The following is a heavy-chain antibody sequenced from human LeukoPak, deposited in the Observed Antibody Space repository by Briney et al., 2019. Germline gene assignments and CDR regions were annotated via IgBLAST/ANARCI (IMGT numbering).Heavy chain of an antibody. CDR3: ARGSAWYDY. J-gene: IGHJ4*02. CDR2: INQDGSEK. D-gene: IGHD6-19*01. Sequence: PGGSLRLSCAASGFTFSSYWMTWVRQAPGKGLEWVANINQDGSEKNYVDSVKGRFTISRDNAKNSLDLQMSSLRAEDTAVYYCARGSAWYDYWGQGTLVTVSS. CDR1: GFTFSSYW. V-gene: IGHV3-7*01.